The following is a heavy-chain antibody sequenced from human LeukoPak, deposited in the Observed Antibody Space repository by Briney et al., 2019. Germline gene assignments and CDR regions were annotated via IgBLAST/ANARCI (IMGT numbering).Heavy chain of an antibody. CDR3: ARASAYGSGSYYYRQHYYYGMDV. D-gene: IGHD3-10*01. Sequence: SETLSLTCAVYGGSFSGYYWSWIRQPPGKGLEWIGEINHSGSTNYNPSLKSRVTISVDTSKNQFSLKLSSVTAVDTAVYYCARASAYGSGSYYYRQHYYYGMDVWGQGTTVTVSS. V-gene: IGHV4-34*01. J-gene: IGHJ6*02. CDR2: INHSGST. CDR1: GGSFSGYY.